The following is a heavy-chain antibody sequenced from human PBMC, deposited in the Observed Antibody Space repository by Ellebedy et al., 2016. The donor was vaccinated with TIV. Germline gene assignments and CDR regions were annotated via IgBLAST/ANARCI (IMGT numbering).Heavy chain of an antibody. Sequence: SETLSLTXVPSGGSLSGYYWSWIRQSPGKGLECIGEIKLGRSPKYNPSLKSRVTISVDASKNQFSLKLSSVTAADTAVYYCARDRTVTTIDDWGQGTLVTVSS. CDR2: IKLGRSP. CDR1: GGSLSGYY. J-gene: IGHJ4*02. V-gene: IGHV4-34*01. D-gene: IGHD4-17*01. CDR3: ARDRTVTTIDD.